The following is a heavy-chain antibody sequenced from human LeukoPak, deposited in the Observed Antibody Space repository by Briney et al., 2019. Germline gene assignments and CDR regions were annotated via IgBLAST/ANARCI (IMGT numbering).Heavy chain of an antibody. J-gene: IGHJ4*02. D-gene: IGHD3-16*02. CDR2: IIPILGIA. V-gene: IGHV1-69*04. CDR1: GGTFSSYT. CDR3: ARDGVWGSYRHVTDY. Sequence: SVKVSCKASGGTFSSYTISWVRQAPGQGLEWMGRIIPILGIANYAQKFQGRVTITADKSTSTAYMELSSLRSEDTAVYYCARDGVWGSYRHVTDYWGQGTLVTVSS.